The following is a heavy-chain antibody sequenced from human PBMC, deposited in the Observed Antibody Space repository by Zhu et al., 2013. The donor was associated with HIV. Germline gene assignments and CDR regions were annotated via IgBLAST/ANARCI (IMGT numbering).Heavy chain of an antibody. V-gene: IGHV1-2*02. CDR1: GYTFTGYY. CDR2: INPNSGGT. Sequence: QVQLVQSGAEVKKPGASVKVSCKASGYTFTGYYMHWVRQAPGQGLEWMGWINPNSGGTNYAQKFQGRVTMTRDTSISTAYMELSRLRSDDTAVYYCATGDYYENSGYFGPFQHWGQGTLVTVSS. D-gene: IGHD3-22*01. CDR3: ATGDYYENSGYFGPFQH. J-gene: IGHJ1*01.